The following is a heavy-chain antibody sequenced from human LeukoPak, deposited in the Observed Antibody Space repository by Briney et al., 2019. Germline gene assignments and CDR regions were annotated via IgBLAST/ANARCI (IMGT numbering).Heavy chain of an antibody. CDR1: GGSISSYY. V-gene: IGHV4-4*07. Sequence: SETPSLTCTVSGGSISSYYWSWIRQPAGKGLEWIGRILTGGNTNYNPSLKSRVTMSGDRSKNQFSLKLSSVTAADTAVYYCARVGDSATYFDYWGQGTLVTVSS. CDR2: ILTGGNT. D-gene: IGHD2-21*02. J-gene: IGHJ4*02. CDR3: ARVGDSATYFDY.